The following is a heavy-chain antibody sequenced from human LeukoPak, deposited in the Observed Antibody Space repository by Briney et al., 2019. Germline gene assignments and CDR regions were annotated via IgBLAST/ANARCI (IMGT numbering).Heavy chain of an antibody. V-gene: IGHV3-7*01. CDR2: IKQDGSEK. CDR1: GFTFSSYW. CDR3: ARDSRGRFGELFRPDAFDI. J-gene: IGHJ3*02. Sequence: PGGSLRLSCAASGFTFSSYWMSWVRQAPGKGLEWVANIKQDGSEKYYVDSVKGRFTISRDNAKNSLYLQMNSLRAEDTAVYYCARDSRGRFGELFRPDAFDIWGQGTMVTVSS. D-gene: IGHD3-10*01.